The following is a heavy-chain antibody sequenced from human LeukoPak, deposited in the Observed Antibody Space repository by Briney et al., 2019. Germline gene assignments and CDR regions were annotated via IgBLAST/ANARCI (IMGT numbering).Heavy chain of an antibody. V-gene: IGHV3-30-3*01. CDR3: ARDLGSYGWGNHFDY. Sequence: PGGSLRLSCAASGLTFSDHAMHWVRQAPGKGLEWLGVISYDGNYNHYADSVKGRFTVSRDNSKNTVYLHMSSLKPEDTAVYYCARDLGSYGWGNHFDYGGQGTLVTVSS. J-gene: IGHJ4*02. CDR1: GLTFSDHA. CDR2: ISYDGNYN. D-gene: IGHD3-16*01.